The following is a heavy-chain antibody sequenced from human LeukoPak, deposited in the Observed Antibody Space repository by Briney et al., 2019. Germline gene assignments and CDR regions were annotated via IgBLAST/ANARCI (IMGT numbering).Heavy chain of an antibody. CDR3: ARDSSRELLSAFDI. J-gene: IGHJ3*02. D-gene: IGHD1-26*01. CDR2: IIPILGIA. CDR1: GGTFSSYA. V-gene: IGHV1-69*04. Sequence: GASVKVSCKASGGTFSSYAISWVRQAPGQGLEWMGRIIPILGIANYAQKFQGRVTITADKSTSTAYMELSSLRSEDTAVYYCARDSSRELLSAFDIWGQGTMVTVSS.